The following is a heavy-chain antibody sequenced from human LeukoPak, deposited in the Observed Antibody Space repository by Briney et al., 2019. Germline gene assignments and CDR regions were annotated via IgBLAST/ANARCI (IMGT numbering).Heavy chain of an antibody. CDR3: ARDWVAARGGWFDP. Sequence: GGSLRLSCAASGFTFSSYAMHWVRQAPGKGLEWVAVISYDGSNKYYADSVKGRFTISRDNSKNTSYLQMNSLRAEDTAVYYCARDWVAARGGWFDPWGQGTLVTVSS. J-gene: IGHJ5*02. V-gene: IGHV3-30-3*01. CDR1: GFTFSSYA. CDR2: ISYDGSNK. D-gene: IGHD6-25*01.